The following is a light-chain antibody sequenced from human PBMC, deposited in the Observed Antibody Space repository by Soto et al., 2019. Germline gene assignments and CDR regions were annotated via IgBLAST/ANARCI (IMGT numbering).Light chain of an antibody. CDR1: QDISNY. J-gene: IGKJ4*01. V-gene: IGKV1-33*01. CDR2: DAS. Sequence: DIQMTQSPSSLSASVGDRVTITCQASQDISNYLNWYQQKPGKAPKLMIYDASNLETGAPSRFSGSGSGTDFTFTISSLQPEDIAKYYCQQYDNLPLTFGGGTKVEIK. CDR3: QQYDNLPLT.